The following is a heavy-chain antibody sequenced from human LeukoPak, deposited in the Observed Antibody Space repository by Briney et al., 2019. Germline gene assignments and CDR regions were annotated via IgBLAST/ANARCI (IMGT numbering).Heavy chain of an antibody. J-gene: IGHJ4*02. CDR3: ARPRTGFSYYFAY. CDR2: INHSGST. V-gene: IGHV4-34*01. D-gene: IGHD2-8*02. Sequence: RASETLSLTCAVYGGSFSGYYWSWIRQPPGKGLEWIGEINHSGSTNYNPSLKSRVTISVDTSKNQFSLKLSSVTAADTAVYYCARPRTGFSYYFAYGGRGTRVPVPS. CDR1: GGSFSGYY.